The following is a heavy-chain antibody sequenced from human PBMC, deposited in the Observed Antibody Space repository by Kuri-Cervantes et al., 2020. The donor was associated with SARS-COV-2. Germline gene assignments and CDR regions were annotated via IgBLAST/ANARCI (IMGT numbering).Heavy chain of an antibody. CDR1: GFTFISHA. CDR2: ISYDGNNK. J-gene: IGHJ3*02. Sequence: GESLKISCAVSGFTFISHAMHWVRQAPGSGLEWVALISYDGNNKFYADSVKGRFTISRDNSKNTLYLQMNSLRAEDTAVYYCARDPVHYDFWSGYIGANAFDIWGQGTMVTVSS. D-gene: IGHD3-3*01. CDR3: ARDPVHYDFWSGYIGANAFDI. V-gene: IGHV3-30*03.